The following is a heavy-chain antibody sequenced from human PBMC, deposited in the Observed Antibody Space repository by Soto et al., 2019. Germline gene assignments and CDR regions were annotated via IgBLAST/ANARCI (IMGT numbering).Heavy chain of an antibody. D-gene: IGHD5-12*01. CDR2: VSHSGST. Sequence: SETLSLTCAVSSGSITSSNWWSWVRQPPGKGLEWIGEVSHSGSTNYIPSLKSRVTISVDKSRNQFSLRLNSVTAADTAVYYCARNRYGGYDFDFWGQGTLVTVPQ. CDR1: SGSITSSNW. V-gene: IGHV4-4*02. J-gene: IGHJ4*02. CDR3: ARNRYGGYDFDF.